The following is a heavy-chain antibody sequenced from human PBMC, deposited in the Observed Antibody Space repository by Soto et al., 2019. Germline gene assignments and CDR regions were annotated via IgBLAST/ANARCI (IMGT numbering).Heavy chain of an antibody. Sequence: PSETLSLTCTVSGYSISSGYYWSWIRQTPGKGLEWIGSISHSGTSFYNPSLRSRVTISMDTSNNHFSLKLNSLTATDTTVYYCARAYGGHSGSGHWSEPWGEGTLVTVSS. D-gene: IGHD4-17*01. CDR3: ARAYGGHSGSGHWSEP. CDR2: ISHSGTS. J-gene: IGHJ5*02. CDR1: GYSISSGYY. V-gene: IGHV4-38-2*02.